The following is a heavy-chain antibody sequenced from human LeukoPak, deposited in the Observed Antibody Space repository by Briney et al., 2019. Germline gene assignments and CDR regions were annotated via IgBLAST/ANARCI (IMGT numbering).Heavy chain of an antibody. Sequence: SETLSFTCTVSGGSISTYYWSWIRQPPGKALEWIGYIYYSGSTNYNPSLKSRVTISVDTSKNQFSLKLTSVTAADTAVYYCARDYYGSVGYWGQGTLVTVSS. D-gene: IGHD3-10*01. V-gene: IGHV4-59*01. CDR2: IYYSGST. CDR3: ARDYYGSVGY. J-gene: IGHJ4*02. CDR1: GGSISTYY.